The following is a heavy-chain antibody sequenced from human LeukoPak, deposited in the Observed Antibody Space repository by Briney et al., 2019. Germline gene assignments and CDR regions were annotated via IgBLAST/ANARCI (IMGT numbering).Heavy chain of an antibody. D-gene: IGHD1-7*01. J-gene: IGHJ4*02. CDR3: ARGTLYYFDY. CDR1: GGSISSYY. CDR2: IYYSGST. V-gene: IGHV4-59*01. Sequence: SETLSLTCTVSGGSISSYYWSWLRQPPGKGLEWIGYIYYSGSTNYNPSLKSRVTISVDTSKSQFSLKLSSVTAADTAVYYCARGTLYYFDYWGQGTLVTVSS.